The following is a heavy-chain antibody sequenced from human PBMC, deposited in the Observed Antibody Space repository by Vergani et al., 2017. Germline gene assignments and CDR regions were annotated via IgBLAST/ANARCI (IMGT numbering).Heavy chain of an antibody. CDR1: GFTFSSYW. D-gene: IGHD2-2*02. J-gene: IGHJ4*02. V-gene: IGHV3-74*01. CDR2: INSDGSST. Sequence: EVQLVESGGGLVQPGGSLRLSCAASGFTFSSYWMHWVRQAPGKGLVWVSRINSDGSSTSYTDSVKGRFTISRDNAKNTLYLQMNSLRAEDTAVYYCARGPSIVPAAIERFDYWGQGTLVTVSS. CDR3: ARGPSIVPAAIERFDY.